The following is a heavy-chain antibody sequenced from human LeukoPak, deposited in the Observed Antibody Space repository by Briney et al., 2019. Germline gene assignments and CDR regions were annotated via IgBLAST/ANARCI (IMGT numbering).Heavy chain of an antibody. Sequence: PGGSLRLSCAASGFTFSSYSMNWVRQAPGKGLEWVSVISAGGGTTYYADSVKGRFTISRDNAKNSLYLQMNSLRAEDTAVYYCARDSASIVGATWYFDLWGRGTLVTVSS. CDR1: GFTFSSYS. J-gene: IGHJ2*01. D-gene: IGHD1-26*01. V-gene: IGHV3-23*01. CDR3: ARDSASIVGATWYFDL. CDR2: ISAGGGTT.